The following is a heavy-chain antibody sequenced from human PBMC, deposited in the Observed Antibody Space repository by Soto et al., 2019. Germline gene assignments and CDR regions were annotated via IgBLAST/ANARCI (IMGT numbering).Heavy chain of an antibody. Sequence: QVQLQQWGAGLLKPSETLSLTCAVYGGSFSGYYWSWIRQPPGKGLEWIGEINHSGSTNYNPSIKSRVTISVDTSRNQFSLKLSSVTAADTAVYYCARQYSSGWYTLRYYYGMDVWGQGTTVTVSS. J-gene: IGHJ6*02. CDR2: INHSGST. CDR3: ARQYSSGWYTLRYYYGMDV. D-gene: IGHD6-19*01. CDR1: GGSFSGYY. V-gene: IGHV4-34*01.